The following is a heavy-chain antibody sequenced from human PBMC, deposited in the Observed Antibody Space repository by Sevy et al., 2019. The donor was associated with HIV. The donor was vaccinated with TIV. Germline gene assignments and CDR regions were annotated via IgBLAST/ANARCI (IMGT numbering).Heavy chain of an antibody. Sequence: SETLSLTCTVSGVSISGGAYYWGWIRQPPGKGLGWIGSISYTGSTYYNPSLKSRVTISVDTSKNQFSLKLTSVTAADTAVYYCARRGDNNWFDPWGQEPWSPSPQ. V-gene: IGHV4-39*01. CDR3: ARRGDNNWFDP. CDR2: ISYTGST. J-gene: IGHJ5*02. D-gene: IGHD2-15*01. CDR1: GVSISGGAYY.